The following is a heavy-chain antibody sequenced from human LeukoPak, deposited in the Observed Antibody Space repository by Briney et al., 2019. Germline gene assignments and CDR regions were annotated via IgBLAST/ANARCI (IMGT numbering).Heavy chain of an antibody. CDR2: ISSNGGST. CDR1: GFTFSSYA. D-gene: IGHD6-13*01. CDR3: ARDPHSSWYYFDY. J-gene: IGHJ4*02. Sequence: PGGSLRLSCAASGFTFSSYAMHWVRQAPGKGLEYVSAISSNGGSTYYANSVKGRFTISRDNSKNTLYLQMGSLRAEDMAVYYCARDPHSSWYYFDYWGQGTLVTVSS. V-gene: IGHV3-64*01.